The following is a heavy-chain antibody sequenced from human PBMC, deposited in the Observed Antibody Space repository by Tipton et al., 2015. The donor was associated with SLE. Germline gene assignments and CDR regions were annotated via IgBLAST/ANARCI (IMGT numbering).Heavy chain of an antibody. D-gene: IGHD3-3*01. CDR3: ARGFGVITRSDYFDY. J-gene: IGHJ4*02. Sequence: QSGPEVKKPGASVKVSRKVSGYTLTELTMHWVRQAPGQGLEWMGIINPSGGSTSYAQKFQGRVTMTTDTSTNTASMELRSLRSDDTAVYYCARGFGVITRSDYFDYWGQGTLVTVSS. CDR1: GYTLTELT. CDR2: INPSGGST. V-gene: IGHV1-46*01.